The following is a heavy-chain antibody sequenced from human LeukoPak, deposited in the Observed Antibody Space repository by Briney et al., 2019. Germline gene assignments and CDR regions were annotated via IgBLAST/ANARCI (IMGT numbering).Heavy chain of an antibody. V-gene: IGHV1-18*01. CDR1: GYTFTSYG. Sequence: ASVKVSCKASGYTFTSYGISWVRQAPGQGLEWMGWISGYNGNTNYAQNLQGRVTMTTDKSTSTVYMQLRSLRSDDTAVYYCAFSSYYLQGNYYYMDGWGKGSTVTASS. CDR3: AFSSYYLQGNYYYMDG. CDR2: ISGYNGNT. D-gene: IGHD1-26*01. J-gene: IGHJ6*03.